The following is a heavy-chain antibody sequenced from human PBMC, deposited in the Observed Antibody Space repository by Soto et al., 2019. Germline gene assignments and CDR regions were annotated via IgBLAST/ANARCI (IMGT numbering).Heavy chain of an antibody. V-gene: IGHV3-66*01. D-gene: IGHD2-8*02. CDR3: ARAHIQQWWCRFDP. CDR1: GFTVSSNY. Sequence: EVQLVESGGGLVQPGGSLRLSCAASGFTVSSNYLTWVRQAPGKGLEWVSIIYSGGTTYYADSVKGRFTISRDNSKNKLYLQMNSLRAEDTAVYYCARAHIQQWWCRFDPWGRGTLVTVSS. J-gene: IGHJ5*02. CDR2: IYSGGTT.